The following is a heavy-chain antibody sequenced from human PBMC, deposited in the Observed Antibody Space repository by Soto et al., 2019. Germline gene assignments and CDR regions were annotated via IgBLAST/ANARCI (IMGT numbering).Heavy chain of an antibody. V-gene: IGHV1-2*04. CDR2: INPNSGGT. Sequence: ASVKVSCNASGYTFTGYFMHWVRQAPGQGLEWVGWINPNSGGTNYAQKFQGWVTMTRDTSISTAYMELSRLRSDDTAVYYCARVGVAAAGIGSWFDPWGQGTLVTVSS. D-gene: IGHD6-13*01. J-gene: IGHJ5*02. CDR3: ARVGVAAAGIGSWFDP. CDR1: GYTFTGYF.